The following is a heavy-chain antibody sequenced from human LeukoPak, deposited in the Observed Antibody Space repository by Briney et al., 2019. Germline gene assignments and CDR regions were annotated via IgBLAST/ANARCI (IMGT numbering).Heavy chain of an antibody. CDR2: ITSSGDNT. CDR1: GFTFSSYA. Sequence: AASLRLYCAASGFTFSSYAMCWVRQAPGKGLQWVSSITSSGDNTYYADSVNGRFTISRDNTKNTLHLQVHSLRAVDTAVYYCVRGSRGNYDTWGQGTLVTASS. V-gene: IGHV3-23*01. CDR3: VRGSRGNYDT. D-gene: IGHD3-22*01. J-gene: IGHJ5*02.